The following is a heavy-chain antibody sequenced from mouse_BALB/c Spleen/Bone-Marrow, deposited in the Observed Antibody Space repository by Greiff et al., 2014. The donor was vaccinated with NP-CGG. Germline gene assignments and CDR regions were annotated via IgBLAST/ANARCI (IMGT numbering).Heavy chain of an antibody. CDR2: IDPANGDT. V-gene: IGHV14-3*02. Sequence: EVQLQQSGTELVKPGASVKLSCTASGFKIKDTYMHWVRQRPEQGLEWIGRIDPANGDTRYDPKFQGKATITADTSSNTAYLQLSSLTSEDTAVYCCARYRLGTYFDYWGQGTTLTVSS. D-gene: IGHD2-14*01. J-gene: IGHJ2*01. CDR3: ARYRLGTYFDY. CDR1: GFKIKDTY.